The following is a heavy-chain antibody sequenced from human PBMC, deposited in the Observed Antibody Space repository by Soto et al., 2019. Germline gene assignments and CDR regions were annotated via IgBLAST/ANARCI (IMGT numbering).Heavy chain of an antibody. V-gene: IGHV4-30-4*01. D-gene: IGHD6-6*01. CDR2: IHYSGTT. Sequence: SETLSLTCGVSGDSIGSGDYYWSWIRQPPGKGLEWIGDIHYSGTTHYNPSLKSRATISVDTSRNQFSLKLRSVTAADTAVYYCARDPRFGSSSSNGDYWGQGILVTVSS. CDR3: ARDPRFGSSSSNGDY. CDR1: GDSIGSGDYY. J-gene: IGHJ4*02.